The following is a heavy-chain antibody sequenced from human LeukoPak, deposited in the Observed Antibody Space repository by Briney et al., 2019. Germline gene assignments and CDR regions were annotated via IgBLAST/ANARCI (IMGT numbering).Heavy chain of an antibody. CDR1: GFTVSSNY. CDR3: AREDTAMVTGAFDI. J-gene: IGHJ3*02. D-gene: IGHD5-18*01. V-gene: IGHV3-53*01. CDR2: IYSGGST. Sequence: QPGGSLRLSCAASGFTVSSNYMSWVRQAPGKGLEWVSVIYSGGSTYYADSVKGRFTISRDNSKNTLYLQMNSLRAEDTAVYYCAREDTAMVTGAFDIWGQGTMVTVSS.